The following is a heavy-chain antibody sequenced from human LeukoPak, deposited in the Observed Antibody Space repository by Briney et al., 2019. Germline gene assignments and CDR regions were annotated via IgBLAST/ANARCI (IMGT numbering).Heavy chain of an antibody. Sequence: SETLSLTCAVYGGSFSGYYWSWIRQPPGKGLEWIGEINHSGSTNYNPSLKSRVTISVDTSKKQFSLKLSSVTAADTAVYYCARLRGYTSSARGYVEYWGQGTLVTVSS. CDR3: ARLRGYTSSARGYVEY. D-gene: IGHD6-13*01. J-gene: IGHJ4*02. V-gene: IGHV4-34*01. CDR2: INHSGST. CDR1: GGSFSGYY.